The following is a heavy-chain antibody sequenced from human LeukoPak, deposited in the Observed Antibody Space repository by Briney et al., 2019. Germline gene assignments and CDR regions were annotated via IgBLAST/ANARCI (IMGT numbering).Heavy chain of an antibody. J-gene: IGHJ4*02. Sequence: PSETLSLTCAVSGGSISSGGYSWSWIRQPPGKGLEWIGYIYHSGSTSYNPSLKSRVTISVDRSKNQFSLKLSSVTAADTAVYYCASVAHYDRSGYYYVLDYWGQGTLVTVSS. CDR1: GGSISSGGYS. D-gene: IGHD3-22*01. V-gene: IGHV4-30-2*01. CDR3: ASVAHYDRSGYYYVLDY. CDR2: IYHSGST.